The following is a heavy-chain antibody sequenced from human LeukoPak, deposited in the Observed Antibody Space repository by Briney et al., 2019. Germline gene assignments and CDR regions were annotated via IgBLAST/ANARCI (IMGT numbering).Heavy chain of an antibody. CDR2: IYYSGST. CDR1: GGSISSYY. V-gene: IGHV4-59*01. J-gene: IGHJ4*02. CDR3: ASTYYYGSGSYFGY. Sequence: SETLSLTCTVSGGSISSYYWSWIRQPPGKGLEWIGYIYYSGSTNYNPSLKSRVTISVDTSKNQFSLKLSSVTAADTAVYYCASTYYYGSGSYFGYWGQGTLVAVSS. D-gene: IGHD3-10*01.